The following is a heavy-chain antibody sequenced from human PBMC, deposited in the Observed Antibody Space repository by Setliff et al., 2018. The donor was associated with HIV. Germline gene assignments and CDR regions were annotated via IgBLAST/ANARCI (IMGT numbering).Heavy chain of an antibody. J-gene: IGHJ3*02. V-gene: IGHV4-59*01. CDR2: IYYTGST. Sequence: SETLSLTCTVSGGSIGTYYWSWIRQPPGKGLEWIGYIYYTGSTNYNPSLKSRVIISVDTSKNQFSLNLSSVTAADTAVYFCARGSPYTSAWYGGGTFDIWGQGTLVTVSS. CDR3: ARGSPYTSAWYGGGTFDI. D-gene: IGHD6-19*01. CDR1: GGSIGTYY.